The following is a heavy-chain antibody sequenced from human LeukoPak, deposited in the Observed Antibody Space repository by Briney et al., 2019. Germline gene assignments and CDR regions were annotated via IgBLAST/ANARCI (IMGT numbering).Heavy chain of an antibody. J-gene: IGHJ4*02. CDR1: GGSFSGYY. D-gene: IGHD1-14*01. Sequence: PSETLSLTCAVYGGSFSGYYWSWIRQPPGKGREWIGEINHSGSTNYNPSLKSRVTISVDTSKNQFSLKLSSVTAADTAVYYCARRHNVGFDYWGQGTLDTVSS. CDR2: INHSGST. V-gene: IGHV4-34*01. CDR3: ARRHNVGFDY.